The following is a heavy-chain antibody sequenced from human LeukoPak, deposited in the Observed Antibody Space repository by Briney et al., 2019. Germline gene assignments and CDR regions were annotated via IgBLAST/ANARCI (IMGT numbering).Heavy chain of an antibody. CDR3: ARDPGIAAPIDY. V-gene: IGHV3-21*01. D-gene: IGHD6-25*01. Sequence: GGSLRLSCAASGFTFSSYNMNWVRQAPGKGLEWVSSISSDSTYIYYADSVKGRFTISRDNAKNSLYLQMNSLRVGDTAVYYCARDPGIAAPIDYWGQGTLVTVSS. CDR1: GFTFSSYN. J-gene: IGHJ4*02. CDR2: ISSDSTYI.